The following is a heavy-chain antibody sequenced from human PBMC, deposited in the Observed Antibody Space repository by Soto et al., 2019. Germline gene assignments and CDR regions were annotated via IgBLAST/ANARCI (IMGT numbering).Heavy chain of an antibody. CDR1: GFTFSSYS. J-gene: IGHJ4*02. D-gene: IGHD2-21*02. CDR2: ISSSSSYI. V-gene: IGHV3-21*01. CDR3: ARDEHDLTLDY. Sequence: GGSLRLSXAASGFTFSSYSMNWVRQAPGKGLEWVSSISSSSSYIYYADSVKGRFTISRDNAKNSLYLQMNSLRAEDTAVYYCARDEHDLTLDYWGQGTLVTVSS.